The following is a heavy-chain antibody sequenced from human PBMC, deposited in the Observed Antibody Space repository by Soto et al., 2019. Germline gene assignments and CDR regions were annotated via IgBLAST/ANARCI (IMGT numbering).Heavy chain of an antibody. CDR1: GFTFSSYA. Sequence: GGSLRLSCAASGFTFSSYAMSWVRQAPGKGLEWVSAISGSGGSTYYADSVKGRFTISRDNSKNTLYLQMNSLRAEDTAVYYCANICSGGSCYHNDAFDIWGQGTMVTVSS. CDR3: ANICSGGSCYHNDAFDI. J-gene: IGHJ3*02. V-gene: IGHV3-23*01. D-gene: IGHD2-15*01. CDR2: ISGSGGST.